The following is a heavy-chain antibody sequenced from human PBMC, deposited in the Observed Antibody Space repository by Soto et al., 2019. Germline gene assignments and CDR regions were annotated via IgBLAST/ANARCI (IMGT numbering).Heavy chain of an antibody. CDR2: ISGSGDNT. D-gene: IGHD6-13*01. V-gene: IGHV3-23*01. Sequence: GGSLRLSCAASGFTFSSYAMSWVRQAPGKGLEWVSTISGSGDNTFYADSVKGRFTISRDNSKNTLYLPMSSLRAEDTAVYYCAKPYSSSWYGPFDYWGQGALVTVSS. J-gene: IGHJ4*02. CDR1: GFTFSSYA. CDR3: AKPYSSSWYGPFDY.